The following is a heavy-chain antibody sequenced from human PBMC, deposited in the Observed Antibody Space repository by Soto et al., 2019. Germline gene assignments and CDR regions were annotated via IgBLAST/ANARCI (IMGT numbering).Heavy chain of an antibody. CDR1: GYSFTSYW. J-gene: IGHJ6*02. D-gene: IGHD4-17*01. CDR3: ARLNSYGDYDLHWYYYRMDV. CDR2: IYPGDSDT. Sequence: GESLKISCKGSGYSFTSYWIGWVRQMPGKGLEWMGIIYPGDSDTRYSPSFQGQVTISADKSISTAYLQWSSLKASDTAMYYCARLNSYGDYDLHWYYYRMDVWGQGTTVTVSS. V-gene: IGHV5-51*01.